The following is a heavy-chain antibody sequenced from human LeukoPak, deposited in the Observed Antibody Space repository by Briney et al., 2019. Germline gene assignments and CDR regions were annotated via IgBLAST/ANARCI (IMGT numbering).Heavy chain of an antibody. CDR1: GFTFSSYG. CDR2: ISYDGSNK. V-gene: IGHV3-30*18. D-gene: IGHD3-22*01. J-gene: IGHJ4*02. Sequence: GGSLRLSCAASGFTFSSYGMHWVRQAPGKGLEWVAVISYDGSNKYYADSVKGRFTISRDNSKNTLYLQMNSLRAEDTAVYYCAKDYYYDSSGYCFAYWGQGTLVTVSS. CDR3: AKDYYYDSSGYCFAY.